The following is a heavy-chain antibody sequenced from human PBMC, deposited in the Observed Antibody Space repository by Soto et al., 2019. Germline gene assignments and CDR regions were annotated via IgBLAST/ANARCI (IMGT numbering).Heavy chain of an antibody. CDR3: AGGRHSGYDSGWFDP. D-gene: IGHD5-12*01. Sequence: SVKVSCKASGGTFSSYAISWLRQSPGQGLEWMGGIIPIFGTANYAQKFQGRVTITADESTSTAYMELSSLRSEDTAVYYCAGGRHSGYDSGWFDPWGQGTLVTVS. CDR1: GGTFSSYA. V-gene: IGHV1-69*13. CDR2: IIPIFGTA. J-gene: IGHJ5*02.